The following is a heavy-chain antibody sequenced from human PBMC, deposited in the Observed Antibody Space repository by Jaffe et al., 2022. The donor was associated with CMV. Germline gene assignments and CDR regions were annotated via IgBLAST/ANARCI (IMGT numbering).Heavy chain of an antibody. CDR3: ARGGYCSSTSCYRYYYYYYMDV. J-gene: IGHJ6*03. D-gene: IGHD2-2*01. Sequence: QVQLQQWGAGLLKPSETLSLTCAVYGGSFSGYYWSWIRQPPGKGLEWIGEINHSGSTNYNPSLKSRVTISVDTSKNQFSLKLSSVTAADTAVYYCARGGYCSSTSCYRYYYYYYMDVWGKGTTVTVSS. V-gene: IGHV4-34*01. CDR1: GGSFSGYY. CDR2: INHSGST.